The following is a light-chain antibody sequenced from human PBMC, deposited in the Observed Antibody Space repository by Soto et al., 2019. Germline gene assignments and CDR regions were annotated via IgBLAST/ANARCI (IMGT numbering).Light chain of an antibody. CDR2: GAS. J-gene: IGKJ2*01. CDR1: QRVTINY. CDR3: QQYGSSPYT. V-gene: IGKV3-20*01. Sequence: EIVLTQSPGTLSLSPGERATLSCRASQRVTINYLAWYQHKPGQAPRLLIYGASSRATGSPDRFSGSGSGTDFTLTISRLEPEDFAVYYCQQYGSSPYTFGQGTRLEIK.